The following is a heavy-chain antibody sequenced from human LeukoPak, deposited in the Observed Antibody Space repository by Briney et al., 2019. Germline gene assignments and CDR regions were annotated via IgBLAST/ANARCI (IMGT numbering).Heavy chain of an antibody. CDR3: AREPHVTMVRGDNWFDL. J-gene: IGHJ5*02. Sequence: ASVKVSCKASGYTFTSYGISWVRQAPGQGLEWMGWISAYNGNTNYAQKLQGRVTMTTDTSTSTAYMELRSLRSDDTAVYYCAREPHVTMVRGDNWFDLWGQGTLVTVSS. V-gene: IGHV1-18*01. D-gene: IGHD3-10*01. CDR1: GYTFTSYG. CDR2: ISAYNGNT.